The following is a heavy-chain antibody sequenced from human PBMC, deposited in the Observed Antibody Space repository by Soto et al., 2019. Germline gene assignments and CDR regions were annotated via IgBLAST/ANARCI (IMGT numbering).Heavy chain of an antibody. CDR3: ARGVPESNAYYYYMDV. CDR2: IDPSNGNT. Sequence: QAQLLQSGGEVRKPGASVKVSCKASGYTFSKYGISWVRQARGQGLEWMAWIDPSNGNTNYAQKFQGRVTLTTDTSTTTAYMDLRSVKSDDTAVYFCARGVPESNAYYYYMDVWGKGTTVTVSS. J-gene: IGHJ6*03. CDR1: GYTFSKYG. V-gene: IGHV1-18*01.